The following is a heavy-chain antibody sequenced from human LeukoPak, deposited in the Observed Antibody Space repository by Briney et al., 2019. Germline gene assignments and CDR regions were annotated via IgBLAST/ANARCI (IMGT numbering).Heavy chain of an antibody. J-gene: IGHJ4*02. CDR3: TTDPWLTGDPLSY. D-gene: IGHD7-27*01. Sequence: GGSLRLSCAASGFTFSNAWMSWVRQAPGKGLEWVGRIKSKTDGGTTDYAAPVKGRFTISRDDSKNTLCLQMNSLKTEDTAVYYCTTDPWLTGDPLSYWGQGTLVTVSS. CDR2: IKSKTDGGTT. CDR1: GFTFSNAW. V-gene: IGHV3-15*01.